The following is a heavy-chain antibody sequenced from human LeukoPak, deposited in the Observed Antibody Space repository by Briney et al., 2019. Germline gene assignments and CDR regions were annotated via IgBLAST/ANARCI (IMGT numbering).Heavy chain of an antibody. D-gene: IGHD2-15*01. CDR2: IYPGDSDT. CDR3: ARYRYCSGGNCYGPDY. CDR1: GYSFTRYY. Sequence: GESLKISCKGSGYSFTRYYIGWVRQMPGKGLEWMGIIYPGDSDTRYSPSFQGQVTISADKSISTAYLQWSSLKASDTAMYYCARYRYCSGGNCYGPDYWGQGTLVTVSS. V-gene: IGHV5-51*01. J-gene: IGHJ4*02.